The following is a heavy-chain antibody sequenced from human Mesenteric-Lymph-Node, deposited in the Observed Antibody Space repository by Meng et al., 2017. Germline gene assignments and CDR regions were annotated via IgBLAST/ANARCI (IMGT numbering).Heavy chain of an antibody. CDR3: ARGAEWEVTDY. D-gene: IGHD1-26*01. V-gene: IGHV1-8*02. CDR2: MNPNSGNT. J-gene: IGHJ4*02. Sequence: QGQVGQAGGEVKEPGAAVKVSCKASGYTFTSYDINWVRQATGQGLEWMGWMNPNSGNTGYAQKFQGRVTMTRNTSISTAYMELSSLRSEDTAVYYCARGAEWEVTDYWGQGTLVTVSS. CDR1: GYTFTSYD.